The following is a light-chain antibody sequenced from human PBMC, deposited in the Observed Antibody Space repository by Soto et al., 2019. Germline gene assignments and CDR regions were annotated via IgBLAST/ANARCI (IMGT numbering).Light chain of an antibody. CDR3: QQYRDWPAMYT. CDR1: QSVSNN. Sequence: EIVMTQSPATLSVSPGERATLSCRASQSVSNNLAWYQQKPGQTPRLLIYGASTRATGIPARFSGSGYGTEFTLTISSLQSEDYAVYYCQQYRDWPAMYTVGPGSKLEIK. CDR2: GAS. J-gene: IGKJ2*01. V-gene: IGKV3-15*01.